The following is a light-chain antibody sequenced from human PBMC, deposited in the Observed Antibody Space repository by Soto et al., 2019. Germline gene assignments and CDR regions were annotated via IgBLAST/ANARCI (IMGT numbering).Light chain of an antibody. CDR1: QSVSSS. J-gene: IGKJ5*01. V-gene: IGKV3-15*01. Sequence: EIVMTQSPGALSVSPGESATLSCRASQSVSSSLAWYQQKPGQAPRLLLYGASTRAIGIPARFSGSGSDTEFSLTISSLQSEDVAVYYCQQYKNWPLFGQGTRLDIK. CDR3: QQYKNWPL. CDR2: GAS.